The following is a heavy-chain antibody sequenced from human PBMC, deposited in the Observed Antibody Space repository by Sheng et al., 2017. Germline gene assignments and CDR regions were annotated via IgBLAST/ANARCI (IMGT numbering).Heavy chain of an antibody. CDR3: AKAAHYYGSENDAFDI. CDR1: GFTFNSYA. V-gene: IGHV3-23*04. D-gene: IGHD3-10*01. Sequence: EVQVVESGGGLVQPGGSLRLSCAASGFTFNSYAMSWVRQAPGKGLEWVSTISGSGGSTYYTDSVKGRFTLSRDNSKNTLFLEMNSLRVEDTAVYYCAKAAHYYGSENDAFDIWGQGTMVTVSS. J-gene: IGHJ3*02. CDR2: ISGSGGST.